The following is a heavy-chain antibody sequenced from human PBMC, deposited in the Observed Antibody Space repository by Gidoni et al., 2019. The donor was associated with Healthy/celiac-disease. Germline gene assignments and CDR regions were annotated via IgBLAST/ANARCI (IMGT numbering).Heavy chain of an antibody. J-gene: IGHJ6*02. CDR2: ISSSGSTI. Sequence: EVQLVESGGGLVQPGGSLRLSCAASGFTFSSYEMNWVRQAPGKGLEWVSYISSSGSTIYYADSVKGRFTISRDNAKNSLYLQMNSLRAEDTAVYYCARDPPQLRFLYGMDVWGQGTTVTVSS. CDR3: ARDPPQLRFLYGMDV. CDR1: GFTFSSYE. D-gene: IGHD3-3*01. V-gene: IGHV3-48*03.